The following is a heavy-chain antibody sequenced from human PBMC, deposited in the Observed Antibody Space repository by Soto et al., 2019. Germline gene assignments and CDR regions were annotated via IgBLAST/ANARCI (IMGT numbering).Heavy chain of an antibody. Sequence: PSETLSLTCSVSGGSIGSSSYYFGWVRQPPGKGLEWIGEIYHSGSTNYNPSLKSRVTISVDKSKNQFSLKLSSVTAADTAVYYCARDWGADGSGSHNWFDPWGQGTLVTVSS. V-gene: IGHV4-39*07. D-gene: IGHD3-10*01. CDR2: IYHSGST. J-gene: IGHJ5*02. CDR3: ARDWGADGSGSHNWFDP. CDR1: GGSIGSSSYY.